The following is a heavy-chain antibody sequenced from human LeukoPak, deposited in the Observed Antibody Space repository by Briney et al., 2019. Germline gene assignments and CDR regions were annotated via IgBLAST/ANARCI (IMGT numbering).Heavy chain of an antibody. D-gene: IGHD1-26*01. Sequence: SQTLSLTCAISGDSVSSNSAAWNWIRQSPSRGLEWLGRTYYRSKWYNDYAVSVKSRITINPDTSKNHFSLQLKSVTPEDTAVYYCTKESEVGTKYSWFDPWGQGTLVTVSS. CDR1: GDSVSSNSAA. CDR3: TKESEVGTKYSWFDP. V-gene: IGHV6-1*01. J-gene: IGHJ5*02. CDR2: TYYRSKWYN.